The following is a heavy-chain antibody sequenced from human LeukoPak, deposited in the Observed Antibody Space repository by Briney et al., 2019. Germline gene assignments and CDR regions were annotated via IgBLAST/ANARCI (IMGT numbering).Heavy chain of an antibody. D-gene: IGHD1-26*01. CDR2: INAGNGNT. CDR3: ARDYSGSYYRNTFDY. CDR1: GYTFTSYA. Sequence: GESLKISCKGSGYTFTSYAMHWVRQAPGQRLEWMGWINAGNGNTKYSQKFQGRVTITRDTSASTAYMELSSLRSEDTAVYYCARDYSGSYYRNTFDYWGQGTLVTVSS. V-gene: IGHV1-3*01. J-gene: IGHJ4*02.